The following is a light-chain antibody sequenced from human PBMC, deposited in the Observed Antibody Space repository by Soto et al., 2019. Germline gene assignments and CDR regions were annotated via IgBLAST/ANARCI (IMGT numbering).Light chain of an antibody. CDR1: SGHSSYA. V-gene: IGLV4-69*01. CDR3: QTWGTGTVV. Sequence: QSVLTQSPSASASLGASVKLTCTLSSGHSSYAIAWHQQQPEKGPRYLMRVNSDGRHIKGDGIPDRFSGSSSGAERYLTISSLQSEDEADYYWQTWGTGTVVFGGGTKLTVL. CDR2: VNSDGRH. J-gene: IGLJ2*01.